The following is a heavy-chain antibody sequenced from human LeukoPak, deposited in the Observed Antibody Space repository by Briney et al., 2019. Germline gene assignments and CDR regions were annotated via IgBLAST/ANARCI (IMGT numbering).Heavy chain of an antibody. CDR3: ARTMYNSGWFHFDH. V-gene: IGHV3-23*01. CDR2: ISGGAAGT. CDR1: GFSLRSYA. D-gene: IGHD6-19*01. Sequence: PGGSLRLSCAVSGFSLRSYAMSWVRQAPGKGLEWVSAISGGAAGTYYADSVKGRFTISTDISKSTLYVQINSLRAEDTAVYYCARTMYNSGWFHFDHWGQGTLVTVSS. J-gene: IGHJ4*02.